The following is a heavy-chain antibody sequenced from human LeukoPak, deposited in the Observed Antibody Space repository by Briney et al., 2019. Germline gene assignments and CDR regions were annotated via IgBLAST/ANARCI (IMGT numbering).Heavy chain of an antibody. Sequence: GGPLRLSCAASGFTFRLYVMTWVRQAPGKGLEWVSAITGSGGSIYYADSVRGRFTISRDNSKNTLYLQMSSLRAEDTAIYYCAHPSTPDYGGLDYWGQGTLVTVSS. CDR3: AHPSTPDYGGLDY. V-gene: IGHV3-23*01. CDR1: GFTFRLYV. J-gene: IGHJ4*02. CDR2: ITGSGGSI. D-gene: IGHD4-17*01.